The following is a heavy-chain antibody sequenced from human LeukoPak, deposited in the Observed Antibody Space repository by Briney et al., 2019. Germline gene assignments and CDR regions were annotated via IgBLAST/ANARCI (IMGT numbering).Heavy chain of an antibody. CDR2: MNPNTANT. CDR3: ARGEYSGSYYYFAY. V-gene: IGHV1-8*03. CDR1: GYTFTSYD. Sequence: ASVKVSCKASGYTFTSYDINWVRQAPGQGLEWKGLMNPNTANTGYAQKFQGRVTITRNTSISTSYMELNSLRSEDTAVYYCARGEYSGSYYYFAYWGQGTLVTVSS. J-gene: IGHJ4*02. D-gene: IGHD1-26*01.